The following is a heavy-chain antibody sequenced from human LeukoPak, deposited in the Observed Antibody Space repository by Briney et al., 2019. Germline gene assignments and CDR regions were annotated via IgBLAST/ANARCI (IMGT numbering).Heavy chain of an antibody. CDR1: GGSISSGGYY. V-gene: IGHV4-31*03. D-gene: IGHD3-22*01. J-gene: IGHJ4*02. CDR3: ARCYRNYDSRGHIDY. CDR2: IYYSGST. Sequence: SETLSLTCTVSGGSISSGGYYWSWIRQHPGKGLEWIGYIYYSGSTYYNPSLKSRVTISVDTSKNQFSLKLSSVTAADTAVYYCARCYRNYDSRGHIDYWGQGTLVTVSS.